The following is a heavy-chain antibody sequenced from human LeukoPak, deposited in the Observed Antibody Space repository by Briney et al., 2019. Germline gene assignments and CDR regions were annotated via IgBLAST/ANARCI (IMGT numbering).Heavy chain of an antibody. Sequence: PSETLSLXCTVSGGSISSYYWSWIRRPPGKGLEWIGYIYYSGSTSYNPSLKSRVTISVDTSKNQFSLKLSSVTAADTAVYYCARGLSPGSTFDIWGQGTMVTVSS. V-gene: IGHV4-59*01. CDR2: IYYSGST. CDR3: ARGLSPGSTFDI. J-gene: IGHJ3*02. D-gene: IGHD2-2*01. CDR1: GGSISSYY.